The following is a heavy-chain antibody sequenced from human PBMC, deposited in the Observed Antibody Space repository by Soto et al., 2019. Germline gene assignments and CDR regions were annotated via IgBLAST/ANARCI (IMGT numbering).Heavy chain of an antibody. CDR2: IIPIFGTA. CDR1: GGTFSSYA. J-gene: IGHJ6*02. Sequence: QVQLVQSGAEVKKPGSSVKVSCKASGGTFSSYAISWVRQAPGQGLEWMGGIIPIFGTANYAQKFQGRVTXTXDXSPXTAYMGLSSLRSEDTAVYYCARHVPAAGYYYGMDVWGQGTTVTVSS. V-gene: IGHV1-69*05. CDR3: ARHVPAAGYYYGMDV. D-gene: IGHD2-2*01.